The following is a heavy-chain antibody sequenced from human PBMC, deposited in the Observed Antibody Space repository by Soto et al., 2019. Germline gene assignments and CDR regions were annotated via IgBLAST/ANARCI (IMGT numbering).Heavy chain of an antibody. V-gene: IGHV1-69*14. Sequence: QVQLVQSGAEVKKPGSSVKVSCKASGGTFSSYAISWVRQAPGQGLEWMGGSIPVFGTANYAQKFQGKVPITADKSMTPTYVQLRRLGSEATAEYYCAILSNTMGPTAGSRGQGTTVTVSS. CDR2: SIPVFGTA. CDR3: AILSNTMGPTAGS. CDR1: GGTFSSYA. D-gene: IGHD2-8*01. J-gene: IGHJ4*02.